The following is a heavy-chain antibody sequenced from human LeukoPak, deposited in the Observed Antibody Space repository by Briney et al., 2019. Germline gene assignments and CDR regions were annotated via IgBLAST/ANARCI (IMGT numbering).Heavy chain of an antibody. CDR3: ARAGIVSYYYYYYMDV. CDR2: IHHSGST. J-gene: IGHJ6*03. D-gene: IGHD3-10*01. Sequence: SGTLSLTCDVSGDSINNNNWWNWVRQPPGKGLEWLGEIHHSGSTKYNPSLKSRVTISVDRSKNQFSLNLSSVTAADTAVYYCARAGIVSYYYYYYMDVWGKGTTVTVSS. CDR1: GDSINNNNW. V-gene: IGHV4-4*02.